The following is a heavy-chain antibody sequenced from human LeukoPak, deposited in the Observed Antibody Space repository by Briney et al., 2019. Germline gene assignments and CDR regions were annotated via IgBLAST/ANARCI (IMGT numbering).Heavy chain of an antibody. V-gene: IGHV3-30*02. CDR1: GFTFSSYG. CDR3: AKGIRGYFDY. J-gene: IGHJ4*02. Sequence: GGSLRLSCAASGFTFSSYGMHWVRQAPGKGLEWVAFIRYDGSNKYYADSVKGRLTISRDNSRNTLYLQMNSLRAEDTAVYYCAKGIRGYFDYWGQGTLVTVSS. CDR2: IRYDGSNK.